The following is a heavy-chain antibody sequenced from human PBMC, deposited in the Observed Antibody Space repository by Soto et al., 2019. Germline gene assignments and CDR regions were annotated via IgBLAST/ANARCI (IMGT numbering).Heavy chain of an antibody. V-gene: IGHV3-23*01. CDR1: GFTFSSYA. J-gene: IGHJ3*02. Sequence: EVQLLESGGGLVQPGGSLSISCAASGFTFSSYAMSWVRQAPGKGLECVSGISGSGGSTYYADSVKGRFTISRDNSKNTLYLQMNSLRAEDTAVHYCAKGFEGSWIQLWLPGAFDIWGQGTMVTVSS. D-gene: IGHD5-18*01. CDR3: AKGFEGSWIQLWLPGAFDI. CDR2: ISGSGGST.